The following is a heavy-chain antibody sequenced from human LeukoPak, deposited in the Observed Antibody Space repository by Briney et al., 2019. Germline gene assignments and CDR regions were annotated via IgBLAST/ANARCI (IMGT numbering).Heavy chain of an antibody. D-gene: IGHD3-3*01. CDR2: ISSSGSTI. V-gene: IGHV3-11*01. CDR3: AREGVASYYYYGMDV. Sequence: GGSLRLSCAASGFTFSDYYMSWIRQAPGKGLEWVSYISSSGSTIYYADSVKCRFTISRDNAKNSLYLQMNSLRAEDTAVYYCAREGVASYYYYGMDVWGQGTTVTVSS. CDR1: GFTFSDYY. J-gene: IGHJ6*02.